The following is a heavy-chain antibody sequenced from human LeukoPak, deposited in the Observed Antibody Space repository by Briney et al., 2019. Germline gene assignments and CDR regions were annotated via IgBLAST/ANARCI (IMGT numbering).Heavy chain of an antibody. CDR2: IKGKSDGGTI. CDR3: ATGFEP. V-gene: IGHV3-15*01. J-gene: IGHJ5*02. Sequence: GGSLRLSRAASGLSFTNARMSWVRQAPGKGLEWVARIKGKSDGGTIDYAASVKGRLTISRDDSKNTLYLQMNSLKTEDTVVYFCATGFEPWDQGTLVTVSS. CDR1: GLSFTNAR.